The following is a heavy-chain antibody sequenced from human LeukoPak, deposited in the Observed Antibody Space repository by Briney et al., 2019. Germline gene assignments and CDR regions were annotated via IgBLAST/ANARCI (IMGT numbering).Heavy chain of an antibody. V-gene: IGHV5-51*01. CDR3: ARLSHYYGSGKQGSYY. CDR1: GYSFTSYW. D-gene: IGHD3-10*01. J-gene: IGHJ4*02. CDR2: IYPGDSDT. Sequence: GESLKISCKGSGYSFTSYWIGYVRQMPGKGLEWMGIIYPGDSDTRYSPSFQGQVTISADKSVSTAYLQWSSLKASDTAMYYCARLSHYYGSGKQGSYYWGQGTLVTVSS.